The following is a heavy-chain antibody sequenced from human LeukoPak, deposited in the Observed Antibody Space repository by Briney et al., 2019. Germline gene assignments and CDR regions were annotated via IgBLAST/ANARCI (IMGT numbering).Heavy chain of an antibody. J-gene: IGHJ5*02. D-gene: IGHD2-2*02. CDR2: ISTSRST. V-gene: IGHV4-4*07. CDR3: ARDQWDIVVVPAAITGRGSWFDP. CDR1: GGSISSYY. Sequence: PSETLSLTCTVSGGSISSYYWSWIRQPAGKGLEWIGRISTSRSTNYNPSLKSRVTMSVDTSKNQFSLKLSSVTAADTAVYYCARDQWDIVVVPAAITGRGSWFDPWGQGTLVTVSS.